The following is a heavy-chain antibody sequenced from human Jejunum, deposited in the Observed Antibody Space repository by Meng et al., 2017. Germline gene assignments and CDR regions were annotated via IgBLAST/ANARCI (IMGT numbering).Heavy chain of an antibody. D-gene: IGHD4-17*01. Sequence: QGALPGLVKPPATLSATLPVSGGSIGSSSSYWGWSRQPPGKGLELIGNIYYSGSTYDNPSLKSRVTISVDTSKNQFSLKLSSVTAADTAVYYCASYAATVTTLGVVWFDPWGQGTLVTVSS. CDR2: IYYSGST. V-gene: IGHV4-39*07. CDR1: GGSIGSSSSY. J-gene: IGHJ5*02. CDR3: ASYAATVTTLGVVWFDP.